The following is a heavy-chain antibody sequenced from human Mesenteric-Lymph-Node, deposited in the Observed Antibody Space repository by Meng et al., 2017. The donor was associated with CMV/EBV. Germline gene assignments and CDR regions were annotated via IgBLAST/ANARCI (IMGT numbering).Heavy chain of an antibody. D-gene: IGHD5-18*01. CDR2: IKQDGSEK. J-gene: IGHJ6*02. Sequence: GESLKISCAASGFSVSGTYMSWVRQAPGKGLEWVANIKQDGSEKYYVDSVKGRFTISRDNAKNSLYLQMNSLRAEDTAVYYCARDRTGRGYSYGPGHYYYYGMDVWGQGTTVTVSS. CDR3: ARDRTGRGYSYGPGHYYYYGMDV. V-gene: IGHV3-7*01. CDR1: GFSVSGTY.